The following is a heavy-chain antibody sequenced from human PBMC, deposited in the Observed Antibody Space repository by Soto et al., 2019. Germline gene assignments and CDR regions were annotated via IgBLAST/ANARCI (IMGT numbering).Heavy chain of an antibody. CDR3: AHPKLQWFGEWNWFDP. CDR2: IYWNDDK. J-gene: IGHJ5*02. D-gene: IGHD3-10*01. CDR1: GFSLSTSGVG. Sequence: QITLKESGPTLVKPTQTLTLTCTFSGFSLSTSGVGVGWIRQPPGKALEWLALIYWNDDKRYSPSLKSRLTITKDPSKNQVVLTMTNMDPVDTATYFCAHPKLQWFGEWNWFDPWGQGTLVTVSS. V-gene: IGHV2-5*01.